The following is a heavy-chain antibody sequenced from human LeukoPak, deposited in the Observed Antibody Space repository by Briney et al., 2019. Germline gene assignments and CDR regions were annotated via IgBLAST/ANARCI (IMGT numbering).Heavy chain of an antibody. Sequence: GGSLGLSCAASGFAFSSYAMSWVRQAPGKGLEWVSAISGSGGTTYYADSMKGRFTISRDNSKNTLYLQMNSLRAEDTAVYYCAKGPTLYASGTYTYFHYWGQGTLVTVSS. CDR2: ISGSGGTT. D-gene: IGHD3-10*01. V-gene: IGHV3-23*01. CDR3: AKGPTLYASGTYTYFHY. J-gene: IGHJ4*02. CDR1: GFAFSSYA.